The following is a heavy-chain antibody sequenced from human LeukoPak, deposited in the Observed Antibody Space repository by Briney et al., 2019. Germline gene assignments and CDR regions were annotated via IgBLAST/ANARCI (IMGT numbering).Heavy chain of an antibody. CDR2: INPNSGDT. V-gene: IGHV1-2*02. D-gene: IGHD1-26*01. J-gene: IGHJ4*02. Sequence: GASVKVSCKASGYTFTDYYMHWVRQAPGQGLEWMGWINPNSGDTNYAQKFQGRVTMTSDTSISTTYMELSRLRSDDTAVYYCAPRVGSGNFHFDYWGQGTLVTVSS. CDR1: GYTFTDYY. CDR3: APRVGSGNFHFDY.